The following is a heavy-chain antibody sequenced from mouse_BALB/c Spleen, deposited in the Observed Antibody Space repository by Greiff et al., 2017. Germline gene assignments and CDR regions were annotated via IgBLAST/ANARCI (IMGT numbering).Heavy chain of an antibody. CDR2: ISSGSSTI. J-gene: IGHJ4*01. CDR1: GFTFSSFG. V-gene: IGHV5-17*02. CDR3: ARREYGNYYYAMDY. Sequence: EVKLMESGGGLVQPGGSRKLSCAASGFTFSSFGMHWVRQAPEKGLEWVAYISSGSSTIYYADTVKGRFTISRDNPKNTLFLQMTSLRSEDTAMYYCARREYGNYYYAMDYWGQGTSVTVSS. D-gene: IGHD2-10*02.